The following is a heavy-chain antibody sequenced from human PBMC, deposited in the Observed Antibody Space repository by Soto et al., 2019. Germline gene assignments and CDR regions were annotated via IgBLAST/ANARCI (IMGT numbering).Heavy chain of an antibody. V-gene: IGHV3-7*03. Sequence: ESGGGLVQPGGSLRLSCAASGFTFSSYWMSWVRQAPGKGLEWVANIKQDGSEKYYVDSVKGRFTISRDNAKNSLYLQMNSLRAEDTAVYYCARGSSSSWYEGWFDPWGQGTLVTVSS. CDR3: ARGSSSSWYEGWFDP. CDR1: GFTFSSYW. CDR2: IKQDGSEK. D-gene: IGHD6-13*01. J-gene: IGHJ5*02.